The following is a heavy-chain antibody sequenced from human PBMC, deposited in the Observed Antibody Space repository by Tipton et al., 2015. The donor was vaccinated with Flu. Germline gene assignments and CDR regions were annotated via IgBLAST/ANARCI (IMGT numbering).Heavy chain of an antibody. Sequence: SLRLSCAASGFSFSSSWMSWVRQVPGKGLEWVATIKHDGSETYYMDSVWGRFSISKDNAKNSLSLQMNSLRAEETAMYYCARALGNSWYGSDHFDYWGQGTLVTVSS. CDR3: ARALGNSWYGSDHFDY. D-gene: IGHD6-13*01. J-gene: IGHJ4*02. CDR1: GFSFSSSW. CDR2: IKHDGSET. V-gene: IGHV3-7*01.